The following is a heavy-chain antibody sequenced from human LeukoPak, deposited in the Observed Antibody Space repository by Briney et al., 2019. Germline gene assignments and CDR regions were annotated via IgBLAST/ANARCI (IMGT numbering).Heavy chain of an antibody. D-gene: IGHD6-13*01. J-gene: IGHJ6*03. CDR3: ASIAAAGRYYYYYMDV. CDR2: IYTSGST. V-gene: IGHV4-61*02. Sequence: SETLSLTCTVSGGSISSGSYYWSWIRQPAGKGLEWIGRIYTSGSTNYNPSLKSRVTISVDTSKNQFSLKLSSVTAADTAVYYCASIAAAGRYYYYYMDVWGKGTTVTVSS. CDR1: GGSISSGSYY.